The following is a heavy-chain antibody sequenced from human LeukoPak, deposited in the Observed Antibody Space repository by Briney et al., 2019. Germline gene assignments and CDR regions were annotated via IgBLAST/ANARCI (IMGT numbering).Heavy chain of an antibody. V-gene: IGHV3-20*04. CDR2: INWNGETT. CDR3: ATHSYYYGSGSYPHYLDY. D-gene: IGHD3-10*01. CDR1: GFTFSSYW. Sequence: PGGSLRLSCAASGFTFSSYWMSWVRQAPGKGLEWVSGINWNGETTGYVDSVKGRFTISRDNAKNSLYLQMNSLRVEDTALYYCATHSYYYGSGSYPHYLDYWGQGTLVTVSS. J-gene: IGHJ4*02.